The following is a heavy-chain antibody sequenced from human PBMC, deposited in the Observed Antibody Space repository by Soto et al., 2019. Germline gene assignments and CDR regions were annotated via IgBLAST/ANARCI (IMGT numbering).Heavy chain of an antibody. CDR3: ARDHGGFLELDV. CDR1: GGSISSGGYY. V-gene: IGHV4-31*03. D-gene: IGHD3-3*01. J-gene: IGHJ6*02. CDR2: IYYSGST. Sequence: QVQLQESGPGLVKPSQTLSLTCTVSGGSISSGGYYWSWIRQHPGKGLEWIGYIYYSGSTYYNPPLKSRVTISVDTSKNQCALKLSSVTAADTAVYYCARDHGGFLELDVWGRGTTVTVSS.